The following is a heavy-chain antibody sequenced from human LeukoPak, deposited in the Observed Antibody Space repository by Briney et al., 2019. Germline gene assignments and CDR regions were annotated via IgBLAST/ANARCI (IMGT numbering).Heavy chain of an antibody. Sequence: GGSLRLSCKDSGFIFYDYGMSWVRHVPGKGLEWVCGINWDGGNTHCADSVKGRFSVSRDNAENSLFLQMSSLRAEDTALYYCARDVSSNWYSFNIWGQGTQVTVTS. J-gene: IGHJ4*02. CDR1: GFIFYDYG. V-gene: IGHV3-20*04. CDR2: INWDGGNT. CDR3: ARDVSSNWYSFNI. D-gene: IGHD6-13*01.